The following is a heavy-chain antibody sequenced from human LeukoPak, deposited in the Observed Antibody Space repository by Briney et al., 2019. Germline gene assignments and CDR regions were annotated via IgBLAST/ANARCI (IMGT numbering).Heavy chain of an antibody. CDR2: TSSDGSIK. CDR3: ARDPIGGPPDFFDT. D-gene: IGHD3-10*01. Sequence: GRSLRPSCAASGFAINNYAMHWVRQSPGKGLEWVAVTSSDGSIKLYEDSVKGRFTISADISKDLLYLQMDSLRADDTAIYYCARDPIGGPPDFFDTWGQGTLVSVSS. V-gene: IGHV3-30*04. CDR1: GFAINNYA. J-gene: IGHJ4*02.